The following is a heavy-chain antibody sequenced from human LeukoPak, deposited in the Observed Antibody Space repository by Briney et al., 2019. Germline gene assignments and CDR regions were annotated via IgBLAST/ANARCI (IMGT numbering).Heavy chain of an antibody. D-gene: IGHD3-22*01. J-gene: IGHJ4*02. CDR1: GFTFSDYY. V-gene: IGHV3-11*01. CDR3: AKGSHSSGSTFDY. CDR2: ISSSGSTI. Sequence: GGSLRLSCAASGFTFSDYYMSWIRQAPGKGLEWVSYISSSGSTIYYADSVKGRFTISMDNAKNSLYLQMNSLRAEDTAVYYCAKGSHSSGSTFDYWGQGTLVTVSS.